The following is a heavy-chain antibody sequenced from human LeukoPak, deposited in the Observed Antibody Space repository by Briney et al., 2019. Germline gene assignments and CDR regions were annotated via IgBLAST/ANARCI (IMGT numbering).Heavy chain of an antibody. CDR1: GGSISSYY. Sequence: SETLSLTCTVSGGSISSYYWSWIRQPPGKGLEWIGYIYYSGTTNYNPSLKSRVTISVDTSKNQFSLKLISVTAADTAVYYCARDLKIGYNSGWYSFDYWGQGILVTVSS. J-gene: IGHJ4*02. V-gene: IGHV4-59*01. CDR3: ARDLKIGYNSGWYSFDY. CDR2: IYYSGTT. D-gene: IGHD6-19*01.